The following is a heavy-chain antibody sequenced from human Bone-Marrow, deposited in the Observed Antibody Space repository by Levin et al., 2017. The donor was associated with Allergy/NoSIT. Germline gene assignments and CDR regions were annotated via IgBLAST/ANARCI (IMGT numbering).Heavy chain of an antibody. CDR3: AGAPWGETNFDI. CDR1: GFTFSGYY. D-gene: IGHD3-10*01. Sequence: PGESLKISCEASGFTFSGYYMSWIRQAPGKGLEWVSHISSSSSYTNYADSVKGRFTISRDNAKNSLSLQMNSLRAEDTAVYYCAGAPWGETNFDIWGQGTMVTVSS. CDR2: ISSSSSYT. V-gene: IGHV3-11*05. J-gene: IGHJ3*02.